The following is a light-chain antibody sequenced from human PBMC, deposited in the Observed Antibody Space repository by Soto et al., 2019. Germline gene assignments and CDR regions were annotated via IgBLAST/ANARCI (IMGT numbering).Light chain of an antibody. Sequence: EIVLTQSPATLSLSPGERATLSCRASQSVSTYLAWYQQKPGQAPRLLIYDTSNRATGIPARFSGSGSGTDFTLTISSLEPEDFAVYYCHQRGNWPYTFGQGTKLEIK. J-gene: IGKJ2*01. V-gene: IGKV3-11*01. CDR3: HQRGNWPYT. CDR1: QSVSTY. CDR2: DTS.